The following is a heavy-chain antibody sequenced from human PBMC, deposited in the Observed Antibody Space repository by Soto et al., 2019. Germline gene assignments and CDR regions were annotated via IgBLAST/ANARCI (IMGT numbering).Heavy chain of an antibody. CDR3: ARGRGVVPAPVMSNCLDP. CDR2: IFHGGST. V-gene: IGHV4-30-2*01. D-gene: IGHD3-10*01. Sequence: SETLSLTCAISVAPITWGDYSCNWIRQPPWKGLEWIGYIFHGGSTYYNPSLRSRVTISVDRSRTQFSLKMRSVTAADTAVYYCARGRGVVPAPVMSNCLDPLGQGALVSVS. J-gene: IGHJ5*02. CDR1: VAPITWGDYS.